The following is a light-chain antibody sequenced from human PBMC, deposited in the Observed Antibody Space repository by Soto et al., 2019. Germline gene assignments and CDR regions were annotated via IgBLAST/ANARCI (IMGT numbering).Light chain of an antibody. CDR2: GAS. Sequence: EIVLTQSPGTLSLSPGERASLCCRASQSVSSSYLAWYQHKPGQAPRLLIYGASSRATGIPDRSSGSGSGTDFTLTISRLEPEDFAVYYCQQYGSSSWTFGQGTKVDVK. CDR1: QSVSSSY. V-gene: IGKV3-20*01. J-gene: IGKJ1*01. CDR3: QQYGSSSWT.